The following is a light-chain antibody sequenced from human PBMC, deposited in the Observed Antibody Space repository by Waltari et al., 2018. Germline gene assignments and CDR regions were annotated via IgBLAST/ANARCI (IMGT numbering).Light chain of an antibody. Sequence: QSVLTQPPSASGTPGQRVTISCSGSSSNIESNTVNWYQQPPGTAPKFLIYSNNQRPSGVPDRFSGSKSGTSASLAISGLQSEDEADYYCAAWDDSLNGPVFGGGTKLTVL. CDR2: SNN. CDR1: SSNIESNT. J-gene: IGLJ2*01. CDR3: AAWDDSLNGPV. V-gene: IGLV1-44*01.